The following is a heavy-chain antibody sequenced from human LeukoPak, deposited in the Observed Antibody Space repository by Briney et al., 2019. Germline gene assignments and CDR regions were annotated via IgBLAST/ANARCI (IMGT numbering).Heavy chain of an antibody. CDR3: AKARGSGSYSAPPTPFDY. J-gene: IGHJ4*02. Sequence: QPGGSLRLSCAASGFSVSNKYMSWVRQAPGKGLEWVSAISGSGGSTYYADSVKGRFTISRDNSKNTLYLQMNSLRAEDTAVYYCAKARGSGSYSAPPTPFDYWGQGTLVTVSS. CDR1: GFSVSNKY. CDR2: ISGSGGST. V-gene: IGHV3-23*01. D-gene: IGHD3-10*01.